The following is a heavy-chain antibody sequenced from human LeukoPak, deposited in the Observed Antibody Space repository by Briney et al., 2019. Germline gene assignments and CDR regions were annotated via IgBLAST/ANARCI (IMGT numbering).Heavy chain of an antibody. D-gene: IGHD3-9*01. CDR1: GFTFSSYE. J-gene: IGHJ2*01. V-gene: IGHV3-48*01. Sequence: PGGSLRLSCAASGFTFSSYEMNWVRQAPGKGLEWVSYISSSSSTIYYADSVKGRFTISRDNAKNSLYLQMNSLRAEDTAVYYCARDFAGWGYFDLWGRGTQVTVSS. CDR3: ARDFAGWGYFDL. CDR2: ISSSSSTI.